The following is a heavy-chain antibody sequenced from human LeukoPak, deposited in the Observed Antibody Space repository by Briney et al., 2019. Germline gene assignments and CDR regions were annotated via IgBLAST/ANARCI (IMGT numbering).Heavy chain of an antibody. D-gene: IGHD4-17*01. V-gene: IGHV3-30*18. J-gene: IGHJ3*02. Sequence: PGGSLRLSCAASGFTFSSYGMHWVRQAPGKGLEWVSVISYDGSNKYYADSVKGRFTISRDNSKNTLYLQMNSLRAEDTAVYYCAKDPASACGDPTTGAFDIWGQGTMVTVSS. CDR3: AKDPASACGDPTTGAFDI. CDR2: ISYDGSNK. CDR1: GFTFSSYG.